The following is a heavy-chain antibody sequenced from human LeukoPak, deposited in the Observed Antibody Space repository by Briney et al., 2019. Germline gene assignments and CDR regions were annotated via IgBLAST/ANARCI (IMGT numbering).Heavy chain of an antibody. CDR1: GYTFTDYY. CDR2: INPNSGVT. CDR3: AREMAGYYYGMDV. Sequence: ASVKVSCRASGYTFTDYYMHWLRQAPGQGLEWMGWINPNSGVTNYAQKFHGRVTLTRDTSIGTAYMDLTRLTSDDTAVYYCAREMAGYYYGMDVWGQGTTVTVSS. D-gene: IGHD6-19*01. V-gene: IGHV1-2*02. J-gene: IGHJ6*02.